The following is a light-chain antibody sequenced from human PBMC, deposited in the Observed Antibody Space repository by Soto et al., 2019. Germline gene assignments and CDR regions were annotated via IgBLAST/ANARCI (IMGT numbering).Light chain of an antibody. CDR3: QQYGSSPPYT. CDR2: GAS. Sequence: EIVLTQAPGTLSLSRRERATLSCRASQSVSSSYLAWYQQKPGQAPRLLIYGASSRATGIPDRFSGSGSGTGFALTISRLEPEDFAVYYCQQYGSSPPYTFGQGTKLEI. J-gene: IGKJ2*01. CDR1: QSVSSSY. V-gene: IGKV3-20*01.